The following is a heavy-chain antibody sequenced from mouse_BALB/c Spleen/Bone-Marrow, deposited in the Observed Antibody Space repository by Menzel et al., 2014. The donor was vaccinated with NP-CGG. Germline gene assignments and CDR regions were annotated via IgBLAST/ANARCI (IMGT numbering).Heavy chain of an antibody. J-gene: IGHJ3*01. Sequence: EVKLVESGGGLVKPGGSLKLSCAASGFTFSSFAKSWVRQTPEKRLEWVATISSGGGYTYYPDSVKGRFTISRDNAKNSLYLQMSSLRSEDTAMYYCARQESIYDGYYGGFTYWGQGTLVTVSA. CDR1: GFTFSSFA. CDR2: ISSGGGYT. CDR3: ARQESIYDGYYGGFTY. D-gene: IGHD2-3*01. V-gene: IGHV5-9-3*01.